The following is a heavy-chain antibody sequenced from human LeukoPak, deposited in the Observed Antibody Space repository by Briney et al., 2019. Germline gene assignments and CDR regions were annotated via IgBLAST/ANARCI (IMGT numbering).Heavy chain of an antibody. CDR2: ICGGVTGNT. J-gene: IGHJ4*02. V-gene: IGHV3-23*01. D-gene: IGHD3-9*01. CDR1: GFPFRKYT. CDR3: GKGLTPGGVWDIDF. Sequence: GPLRLSCVASGFPFRKYTMSWVRQAPGQGLDWVSGICGGVTGNTFYAESVKVRFTISRDKSKNTLYLLMNSVRGEDKAVYYCGKGLTPGGVWDIDFWGQGTLITVSS.